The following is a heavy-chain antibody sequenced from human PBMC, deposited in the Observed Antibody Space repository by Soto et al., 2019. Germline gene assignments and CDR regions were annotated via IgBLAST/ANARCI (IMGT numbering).Heavy chain of an antibody. CDR1: GNPLPSNG. D-gene: IGHD3-10*01. V-gene: IGHV1-18*01. J-gene: IGHJ4*02. Sequence: QLQLVQSGVEVKKPGSSLKVSCQASGNPLPSNGFSWVRQAPGQGLEWMGWVSPYSGNTNYSPKVQGRVTLTTDTTTSTAYMELRSLTSDDTAVYYCAAGTFLGPWQYWGQGTLVTVSS. CDR2: VSPYSGNT. CDR3: AAGTFLGPWQY.